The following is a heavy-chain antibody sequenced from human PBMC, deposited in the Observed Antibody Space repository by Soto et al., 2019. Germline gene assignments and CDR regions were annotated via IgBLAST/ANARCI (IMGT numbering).Heavy chain of an antibody. CDR3: ARDRGWYGLDS. J-gene: IGHJ5*02. D-gene: IGHD6-19*01. CDR1: GFTVSSNY. Sequence: SLRLSCAASGFTVSSNYMTWVRQAPGKGLEWVSIIYSDGRTYYADSVKGRFTISRDNSKNTLYLQMNSLRAEDTAVYYCARDRGWYGLDSWGQGTLVTVSS. CDR2: IYSDGRT. V-gene: IGHV3-53*01.